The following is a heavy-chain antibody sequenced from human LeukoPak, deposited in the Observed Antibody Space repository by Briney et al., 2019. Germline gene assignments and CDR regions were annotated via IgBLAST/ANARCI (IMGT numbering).Heavy chain of an antibody. D-gene: IGHD3-22*01. Sequence: GGSLRLSCAASGFNFDDYGMSWVRQAPGKGLEWVSDISWNGGNTNYADSVKGRFTIARDNAKNSLSLQMNSLSAEDTALYYCTTNYFDTSGFYYWNWFDPWGQGTLVTVSS. CDR3: TTNYFDTSGFYYWNWFDP. CDR1: GFNFDDYG. J-gene: IGHJ5*02. CDR2: ISWNGGNT. V-gene: IGHV3-20*04.